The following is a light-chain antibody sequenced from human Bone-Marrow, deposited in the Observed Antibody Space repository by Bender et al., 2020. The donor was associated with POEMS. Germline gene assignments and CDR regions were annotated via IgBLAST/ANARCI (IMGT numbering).Light chain of an antibody. V-gene: IGLV2-8*01. CDR1: SSDVGYSEY. J-gene: IGLJ3*02. CDR2: EVN. Sequence: QSALTQPPSASGSPGQSVTISCTGTSSDVGYSEYVSWYQQLPDKAPKLIIYEVNKRPPGVPDRFSASKSGNTASLTISGLRTEDEGDYYCYSYAGDNILVFGGGTKLTVL. CDR3: YSYAGDNILV.